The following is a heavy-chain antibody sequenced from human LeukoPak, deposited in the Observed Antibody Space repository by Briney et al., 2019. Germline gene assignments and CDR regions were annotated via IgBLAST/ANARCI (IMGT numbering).Heavy chain of an antibody. J-gene: IGHJ4*02. CDR1: GGSISNGVYY. Sequence: PSQTLSLTCTVSGGSISNGVYYWSWIRQHPGKGLEWIGYIYYSGSTYYSPSLKSRLTMSVDTSKNQFSLKLSSVTATDTAVYYCARDLGGGSFDFWGQGALVTVSS. CDR3: ARDLGGGSFDF. CDR2: IYYSGST. D-gene: IGHD2-15*01. V-gene: IGHV4-31*03.